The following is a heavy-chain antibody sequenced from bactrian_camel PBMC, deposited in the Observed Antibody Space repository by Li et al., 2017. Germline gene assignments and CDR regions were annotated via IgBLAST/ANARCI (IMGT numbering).Heavy chain of an antibody. CDR3: AVDTDWDNGGCTWWLLRRNLTAFPGDSAY. CDR2: LTVGGHT. J-gene: IGHJ4*01. V-gene: IGHV3S55*01. D-gene: IGHD2*01. CDR1: TWASLGNC. Sequence: HVQLVESGGGSVQVGGSLTLSCAPSTWASLGNCLGWFRQAPGKEREGVATLTVGGHTAYGTSVKGRFTIYKETAGNTLYLIMKDLKPEDTGMYYCAVDTDWDNGGCTWWLLRRNLTAFPGDSAYWGAGTQVTVS.